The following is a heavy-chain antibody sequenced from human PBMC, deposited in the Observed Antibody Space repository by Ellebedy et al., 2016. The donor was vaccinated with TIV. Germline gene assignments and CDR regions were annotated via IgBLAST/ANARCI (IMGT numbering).Heavy chain of an antibody. V-gene: IGHV3-30*18. CDR2: ISYDGSNN. D-gene: IGHD3-3*01. CDR1: GFIFSSYA. CDR3: SKANTSPDFGMDV. J-gene: IGHJ6*02. Sequence: GGSLRLXXAASGFIFSSYAMHWVRQAPGKGLEWVALISYDGSNNYVADPVKGRFTISRDNSNNTLYLQMNSLRAEDTAVYYCSKANTSPDFGMDVWGHGTTITVSS.